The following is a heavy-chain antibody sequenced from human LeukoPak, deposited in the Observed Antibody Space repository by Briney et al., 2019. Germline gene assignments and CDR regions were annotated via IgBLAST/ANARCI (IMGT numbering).Heavy chain of an antibody. D-gene: IGHD4-23*01. V-gene: IGHV3-66*01. CDR2: IYSGGST. J-gene: IGHJ4*02. CDR1: GFTVSSNY. Sequence: GGSLRLSCAASGFTVSSNYMSWVRQAPGKGLEWVSVIYSGGSTYYADSVKGRFTISRDNSKNTLYLQMNSLRAEDTAVYYCARTQYGGNDFDYWGQGTLVTVYS. CDR3: ARTQYGGNDFDY.